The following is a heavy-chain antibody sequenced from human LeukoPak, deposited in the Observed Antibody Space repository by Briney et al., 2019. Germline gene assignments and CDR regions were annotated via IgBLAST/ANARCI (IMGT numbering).Heavy chain of an antibody. J-gene: IGHJ4*02. CDR3: ATGMLSY. D-gene: IGHD3-16*01. CDR2: ITISSSKI. Sequence: GGPLRLSCAASAFIFGVSDMHWVRQAPGKGLEWISHITISSSKIHYADSVKGRFTISRDNAKNSLYLQLNSLRAEDTAVYYCATGMLSYWGQGTLVTVSS. CDR1: AFIFGVSD. V-gene: IGHV3-48*01.